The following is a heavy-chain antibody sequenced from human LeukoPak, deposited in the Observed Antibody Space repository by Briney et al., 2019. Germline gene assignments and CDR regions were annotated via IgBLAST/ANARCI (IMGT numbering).Heavy chain of an antibody. CDR1: GFTFSSYG. CDR2: IWYDGSNK. Sequence: GRSLRLSCAASGFTFSSYGMHWVRQAPGKGLESVAVIWYDGSNKYYADSVKGRFTISRDNSKNTLYLQMNSLRAEDTAVYYCAKETFSSGWYYFDYWGQGTLVTVSS. D-gene: IGHD6-19*01. J-gene: IGHJ4*02. CDR3: AKETFSSGWYYFDY. V-gene: IGHV3-33*06.